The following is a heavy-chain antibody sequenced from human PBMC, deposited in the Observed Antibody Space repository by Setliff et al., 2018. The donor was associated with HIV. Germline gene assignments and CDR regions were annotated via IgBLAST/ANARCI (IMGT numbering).Heavy chain of an antibody. CDR3: AQIYYGGAHFR. CDR1: GFSFSTYG. CDR2: ISYDGSGK. V-gene: IGHV3-30*18. D-gene: IGHD1-26*01. J-gene: IGHJ4*02. Sequence: GGSLRLSCEGSGFSFSTYGMHWVRQAPGKGLEWLASISYDGSGKYYADSVEDRFTISRDNSKTTLFLQINSLRGEDTAIYYCAQIYYGGAHFRWGQGTLVTVSS.